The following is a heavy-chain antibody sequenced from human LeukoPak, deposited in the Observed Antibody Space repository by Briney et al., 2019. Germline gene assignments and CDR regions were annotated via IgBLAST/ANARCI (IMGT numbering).Heavy chain of an antibody. J-gene: IGHJ5*02. V-gene: IGHV4-59*08. CDR2: IYYSGST. CDR1: GGSISSYY. Sequence: SETLSLTCTVSGGSISSYYWSWIRQPPGKGLEWIGYIYYSGSTNYNPSLKSRVTISVDTSKNQFSLKLSSVTAADTAVYYCARLGGGGSGSYYWFDPWAREPWSPSPQ. D-gene: IGHD1-26*01. CDR3: ARLGGGGSGSYYWFDP.